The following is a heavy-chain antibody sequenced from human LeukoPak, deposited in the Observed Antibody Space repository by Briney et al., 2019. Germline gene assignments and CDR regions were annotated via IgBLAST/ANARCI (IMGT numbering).Heavy chain of an antibody. D-gene: IGHD4-11*01. CDR1: GFTFSGSA. Sequence: GGSLRLSCAASGFTFSGSAMHWVRQASGKGLEWVGRIRSKANSYATAYAASVKGRFTISRDNSKDTLYLQMNSLRAEDTAVYYCAKEVKKISPLAKISWFDPWGQGTLVTVSS. V-gene: IGHV3-73*01. J-gene: IGHJ5*02. CDR2: IRSKANSYAT. CDR3: AKEVKKISPLAKISWFDP.